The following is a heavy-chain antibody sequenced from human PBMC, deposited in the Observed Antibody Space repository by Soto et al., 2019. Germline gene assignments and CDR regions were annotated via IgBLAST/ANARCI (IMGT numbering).Heavy chain of an antibody. D-gene: IGHD3-22*01. Sequence: ASVKVSCKASGYTFTSYGISWVRQAPGQGLEWMGWISAYNGNTNYAQKLQGRVTMTTDTSTSTAYMELRSLRSDDTAVYYCARDYYDSSSYYNWFDPWGQGTLVTVSS. CDR1: GYTFTSYG. J-gene: IGHJ5*02. CDR2: ISAYNGNT. V-gene: IGHV1-18*01. CDR3: ARDYYDSSSYYNWFDP.